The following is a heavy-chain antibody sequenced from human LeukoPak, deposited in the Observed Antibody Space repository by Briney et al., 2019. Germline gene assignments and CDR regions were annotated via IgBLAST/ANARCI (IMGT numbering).Heavy chain of an antibody. CDR1: EFTFITYW. V-gene: IGHV3-21*01. CDR3: AKDIRRGYNFGYDQFAY. D-gene: IGHD5-18*01. CDR2: ISSSSSYI. Sequence: GGSLRLSCAASEFTFITYWMSWVRQAPGKGLEWVSSISSSSSYIYYADSVKGRFTISRDNSKNTLYLQMNSLRAEDTALYYCAKDIRRGYNFGYDQFAYWGQGILVTVSS. J-gene: IGHJ4*02.